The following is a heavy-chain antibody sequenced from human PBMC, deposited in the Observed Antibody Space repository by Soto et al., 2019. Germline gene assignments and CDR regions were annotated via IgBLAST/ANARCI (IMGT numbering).Heavy chain of an antibody. D-gene: IGHD2-8*01. CDR1: GFTFSSYA. Sequence: GGSLRLSCAASGFTFSSYAMHWVRQAPGKGLEWVAVISYDGSNKYYADSVKGRFTISRDNSKNTLYLQMNSLRAEDTAVYYCAREGRYCTNGVCPYYYYGMDVWGQGTTVTVSS. CDR3: AREGRYCTNGVCPYYYYGMDV. V-gene: IGHV3-30-3*01. J-gene: IGHJ6*02. CDR2: ISYDGSNK.